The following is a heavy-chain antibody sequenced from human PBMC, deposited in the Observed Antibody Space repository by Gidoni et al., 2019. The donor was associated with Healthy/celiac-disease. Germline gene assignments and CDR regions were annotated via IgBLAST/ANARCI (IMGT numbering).Heavy chain of an antibody. CDR2: ITWNSGTM. J-gene: IGHJ4*02. CDR3: AKDRSRVGTGRLDY. D-gene: IGHD3-16*01. V-gene: IGHV3-9*01. CDR1: GFTFADYS. Sequence: EVQLVESGGGSVQPGRSLRLSCAASGFTFADYSIHWVRQAPGQGLEWVSGITWNSGTMGYADSGNGRFTISRDNAKNSLYLQMNSLRAEDTALYYCAKDRSRVGTGRLDYWGQGTLVTVSS.